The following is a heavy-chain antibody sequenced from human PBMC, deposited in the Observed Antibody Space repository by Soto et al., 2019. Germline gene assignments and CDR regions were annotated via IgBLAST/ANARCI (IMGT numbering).Heavy chain of an antibody. CDR1: GFTFSSYS. V-gene: IGHV3-21*01. J-gene: IGHJ6*02. CDR2: ISSSSSYI. CDR3: ARGSPVTPLMGYYYYYGMDV. Sequence: EVQLVESGGGLVKPGGSLRLSCAASGFTFSSYSMNWVRQAPGKGLEWVSSISSSSSYIYYADSVKGRFTISRDNAKNSLYLQMNSPRAEDTAVYYCARGSPVTPLMGYYYYYGMDVWGQGTTVTVSS. D-gene: IGHD2-8*01.